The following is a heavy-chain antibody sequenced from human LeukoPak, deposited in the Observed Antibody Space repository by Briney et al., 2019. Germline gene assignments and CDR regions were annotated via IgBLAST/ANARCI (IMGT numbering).Heavy chain of an antibody. D-gene: IGHD3-10*01. CDR2: IIPIFGTA. J-gene: IGHJ6*04. V-gene: IGHV1-69*13. Sequence: SVKVSCKASGGTFSSYAISWVRQAPGQGLVWMGGIIPIFGTANYAQKFQGRVTITADESTSTAYMELSGLRSEDTAVYYCASRTRFGELLLPPYYYYYGMDVWGKGTTVTVSS. CDR1: GGTFSSYA. CDR3: ASRTRFGELLLPPYYYYYGMDV.